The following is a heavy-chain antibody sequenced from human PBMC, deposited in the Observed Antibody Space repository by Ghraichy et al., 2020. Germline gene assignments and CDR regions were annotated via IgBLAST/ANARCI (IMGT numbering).Heavy chain of an antibody. V-gene: IGHV3-33*08. J-gene: IGHJ4*02. D-gene: IGHD2-8*01. CDR1: GITLSGYG. CDR3: ARGLYPDN. CDR2: IYADGINE. Sequence: GGSLRLSCKASGITLSGYGLYWVRQAPGKGLEWVAAIYADGINEYYAESVKGRFTISRDNSKNTLDLQMNSLRDEDTAVYYCARGLYPDNWGQGILVSVSS.